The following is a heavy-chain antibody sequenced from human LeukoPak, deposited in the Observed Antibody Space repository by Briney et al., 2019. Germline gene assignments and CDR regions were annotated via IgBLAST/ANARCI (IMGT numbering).Heavy chain of an antibody. V-gene: IGHV4-31*03. CDR1: GGSISSGGYY. D-gene: IGHD3-3*01. CDR3: ARGTILLPFDI. CDR2: IYYSGST. Sequence: SETLSLTCTVSGGSISSGGYYWSWIRQHPGKGLEWIGYIYYSGSTYYNPSLKSRVTISVDTSKNQFSLKLSSVTAADTAVYYCARGTILLPFDIWGQGTMVTVSS. J-gene: IGHJ3*02.